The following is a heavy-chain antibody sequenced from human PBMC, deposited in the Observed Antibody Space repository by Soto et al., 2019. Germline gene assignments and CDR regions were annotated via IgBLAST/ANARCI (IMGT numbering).Heavy chain of an antibody. V-gene: IGHV1-18*01. CDR3: ARDRGPEAGKYYDILTAYYHDGYYYVMDV. CDR1: GYTFTGYG. CDR2: ISGYSGNT. Sequence: QVQLVQSGAELKKPGASVKVSCRASGYTFTGYGISWVRQAPGQGLEWMGWISGYSGNTKFAERLQGRVTMTTDTTTSTAYMELRSLTADDTAGYYCARDRGPEAGKYYDILTAYYHDGYYYVMDVWGQGTAVTVSS. J-gene: IGHJ6*02. D-gene: IGHD3-9*01.